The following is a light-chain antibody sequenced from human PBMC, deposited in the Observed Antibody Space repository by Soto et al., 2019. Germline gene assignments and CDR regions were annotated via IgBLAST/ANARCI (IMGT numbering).Light chain of an antibody. CDR3: QQYGSSPRT. V-gene: IGKV3-20*01. CDR1: QSVRNNQ. J-gene: IGKJ1*01. Sequence: EIVLTQSPGTLSLSPGERATLSCRASQSVRNNQLAWYQQKPGQAPRLLIYGASSRATGIPDRCSGSGSGTDFTLTIKRLEPEDVAVYYCQQYGSSPRTFGQGTKVEIK. CDR2: GAS.